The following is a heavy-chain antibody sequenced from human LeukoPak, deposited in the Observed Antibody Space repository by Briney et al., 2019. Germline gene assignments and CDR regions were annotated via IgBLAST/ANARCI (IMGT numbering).Heavy chain of an antibody. Sequence: GGSLRLSCAASGFTFSSYGMHWVRQAPGKGLEWVAVISYDGSNKYYADSVKGRFTISRDNSKNTLYLQMISLGAEDTAVYYCAKDRYDSSGYYSRIYYWGQGTLVTVSS. J-gene: IGHJ4*02. V-gene: IGHV3-30*18. D-gene: IGHD3-22*01. CDR2: ISYDGSNK. CDR1: GFTFSSYG. CDR3: AKDRYDSSGYYSRIYY.